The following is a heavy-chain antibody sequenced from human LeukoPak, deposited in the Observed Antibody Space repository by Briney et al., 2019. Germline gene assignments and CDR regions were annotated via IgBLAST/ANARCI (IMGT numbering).Heavy chain of an antibody. CDR1: GGSVSGSSYY. CDR2: IYYSGST. Sequence: SETLSLTCTVSGGSVSGSSYYWGWIRQPPGKGLEWIGSIYYSGSTYYNPSLKSRVTISVDTSKNQFSLKLNSVTATDTAVYYCARRHTGLGAFDIWGQGTMVTVSS. V-gene: IGHV4-39*01. D-gene: IGHD3-10*01. J-gene: IGHJ3*02. CDR3: ARRHTGLGAFDI.